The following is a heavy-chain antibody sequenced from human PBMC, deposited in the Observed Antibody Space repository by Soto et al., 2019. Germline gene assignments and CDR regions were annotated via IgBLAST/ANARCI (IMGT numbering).Heavy chain of an antibody. Sequence: QVQLQESGPGLVKPSQTLSLTCTVSGGSISSGAYYWSRIRQHPGKGLEWIGYIYYSGSTYYNPSLKSRVTIPVDTSKHQFSLKLSSVTAADTAVYYCASSSGARYYDYWGQGTLVTVSS. CDR2: IYYSGST. CDR1: GGSISSGAYY. CDR3: ASSSGARYYDY. J-gene: IGHJ4*02. V-gene: IGHV4-31*03. D-gene: IGHD2-15*01.